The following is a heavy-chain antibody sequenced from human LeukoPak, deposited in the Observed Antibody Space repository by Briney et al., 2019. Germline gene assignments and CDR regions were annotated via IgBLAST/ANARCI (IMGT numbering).Heavy chain of an antibody. V-gene: IGHV4-31*03. D-gene: IGHD2-15*01. J-gene: IGHJ5*02. Sequence: ASETLSLTCTVSGGSISSGGYYWSWIRQHPGKGLEWIGYIYYSGNTHYNPSLKSRVIISVDTSKNQFSLKLSSVTAADTAVYYCARSHHYCSGGSCYSPNWFDPWGQGTLVTVSS. CDR3: ARSHHYCSGGSCYSPNWFDP. CDR1: GGSISSGGYY. CDR2: IYYSGNT.